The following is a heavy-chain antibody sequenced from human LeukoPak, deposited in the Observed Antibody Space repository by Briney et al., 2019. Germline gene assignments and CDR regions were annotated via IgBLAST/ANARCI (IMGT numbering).Heavy chain of an antibody. J-gene: IGHJ1*01. CDR1: GGSFSGYY. CDR3: AREGDDSSGYEH. D-gene: IGHD3-22*01. V-gene: IGHV4-34*01. CDR2: INHSGST. Sequence: PSETLSLTCAVYGGSFSGYYWSWIRQPPGKGLEWIGEINHSGSTNYNPSLKSRVTISVDTSKNQFSLKLSSVTAADTAVYYCAREGDDSSGYEHWGQGTLVTVSS.